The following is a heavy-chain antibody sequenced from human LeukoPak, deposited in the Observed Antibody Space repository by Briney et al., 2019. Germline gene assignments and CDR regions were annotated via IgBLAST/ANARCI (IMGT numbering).Heavy chain of an antibody. CDR2: ISAYNVNA. Sequence: GASVKVSCKASGYTFTSYGISWVQQAPGQGLEWLGWISAYNVNANFAQKLQGRVTMTADTSTNTAYMELRSLRSDDTAVYYCASWAGYCSSNNCYATSLDYWGQGTLVTVSA. J-gene: IGHJ4*02. CDR1: GYTFTSYG. D-gene: IGHD2-2*01. CDR3: ASWAGYCSSNNCYATSLDY. V-gene: IGHV1-18*01.